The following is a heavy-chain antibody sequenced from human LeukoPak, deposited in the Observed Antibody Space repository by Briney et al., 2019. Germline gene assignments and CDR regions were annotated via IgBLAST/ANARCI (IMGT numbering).Heavy chain of an antibody. J-gene: IGHJ4*02. CDR2: VYYSEST. Sequence: SETLSLTCTVSGGSVSDYYWSWIRQPPGKGLEWIGYVYYSESTNYNPSLTRRVTLSADTSKNQISLKLTSVTAADTAVYYCASHPGVAAADYWGQGTLVTVSS. D-gene: IGHD2-15*01. CDR1: GGSVSDYY. V-gene: IGHV4-59*08. CDR3: ASHPGVAAADY.